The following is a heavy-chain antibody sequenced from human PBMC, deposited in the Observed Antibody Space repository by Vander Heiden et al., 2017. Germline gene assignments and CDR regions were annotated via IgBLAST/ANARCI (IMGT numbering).Heavy chain of an antibody. V-gene: IGHV3-33*01. CDR1: GFTFKTYG. CDR2: IWYDGNTK. D-gene: IGHD6-19*01. CDR3: ARAGSDIAVAGPFDF. J-gene: IGHJ4*02. Sequence: QVQPVEPGGGGVQFGGSLRLSRAASGFTFKTYGMHLVRQAPGKGLEWLAIIWYDGNTKDYADSVKGRFTISRDNSKNTLYLEMSSLRVEDTAIYYCARAGSDIAVAGPFDFWGQGTLVTVSS.